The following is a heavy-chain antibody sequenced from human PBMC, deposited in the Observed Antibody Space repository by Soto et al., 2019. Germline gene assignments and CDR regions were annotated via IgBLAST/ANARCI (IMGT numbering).Heavy chain of an antibody. Sequence: QVQLLQSGTEVKKPGSSVRVSCKASGGSFSTYAISWVRQAPGQGLQWMGGIIPIFGAATYAQKFQGRATFSADASPTTVYMDLTSLTSEDTAVYYWATYRTNLGSRLYAVPFDYWGQGTLVIVSS. CDR3: ATYRTNLGSRLYAVPFDY. CDR2: IIPIFGAA. V-gene: IGHV1-69*01. D-gene: IGHD2-2*01. CDR1: GGSFSTYA. J-gene: IGHJ4*02.